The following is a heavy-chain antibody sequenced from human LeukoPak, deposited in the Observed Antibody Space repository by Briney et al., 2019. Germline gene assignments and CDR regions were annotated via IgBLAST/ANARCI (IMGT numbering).Heavy chain of an antibody. CDR1: GHTFTSYA. CDR2: INAGNGNT. CDR3: ARDPRIAAAGGRFDY. Sequence: ASVKVSCKASGHTFTSYAMHWVRQAPGQRLEWMGWINAGNGNTKYSQKFQGRVTITRDTSASTAYMELSSLRSEDTAVYYCARDPRIAAAGGRFDYWGQGTLVTVSS. V-gene: IGHV1-3*01. D-gene: IGHD6-13*01. J-gene: IGHJ4*02.